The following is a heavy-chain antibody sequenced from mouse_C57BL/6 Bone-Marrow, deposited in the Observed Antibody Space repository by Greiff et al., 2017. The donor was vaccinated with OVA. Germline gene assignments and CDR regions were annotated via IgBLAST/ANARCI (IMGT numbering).Heavy chain of an antibody. J-gene: IGHJ1*03. CDR3: AREGIYYYGSSYAYFDV. Sequence: QVQLQQPGAELVKPGASVKMSCKASGYTFTSYWITWVKQRPGQGLEWIGDIYPGSGSTNYNEKFKSKATLTVDTSSSTAYMQLSSLTSEDSAVYDCAREGIYYYGSSYAYFDVWGTGTTVTVSS. D-gene: IGHD1-1*01. V-gene: IGHV1-55*01. CDR2: IYPGSGST. CDR1: GYTFTSYW.